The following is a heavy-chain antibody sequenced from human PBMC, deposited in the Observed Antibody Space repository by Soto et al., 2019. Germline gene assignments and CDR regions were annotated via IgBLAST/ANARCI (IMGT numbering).Heavy chain of an antibody. CDR2: ISTFNGNA. Sequence: ASVKVSCKTSGYSFSSYAISWVRQAPGQGLEWLGWISTFNGNANYARKLQGRVTMTTDTSTSTAYMELRSLRSDDTAVYYCARHYPASPIPRALGNWGPGTLVTVSS. CDR1: GYSFSSYA. V-gene: IGHV1-18*01. CDR3: ARHYPASPIPRALGN. J-gene: IGHJ4*02. D-gene: IGHD2-2*02.